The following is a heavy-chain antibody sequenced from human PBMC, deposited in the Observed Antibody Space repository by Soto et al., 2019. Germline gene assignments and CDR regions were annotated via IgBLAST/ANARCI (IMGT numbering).Heavy chain of an antibody. CDR1: GFTFSSYA. CDR2: ISYDGSNK. V-gene: IGHV3-30-3*01. J-gene: IGHJ3*02. D-gene: IGHD6-19*01. CDR3: AREDIAVAGTGLMASAFDI. Sequence: GGSLRLSCAASGFTFSSYAMHWVRQAPGKGLEWVAVISYDGSNKYYADSVKGRFTISRDNSKNTLYLQMNSLRAEDTAVYYCAREDIAVAGTGLMASAFDIWGQGTMVTVSS.